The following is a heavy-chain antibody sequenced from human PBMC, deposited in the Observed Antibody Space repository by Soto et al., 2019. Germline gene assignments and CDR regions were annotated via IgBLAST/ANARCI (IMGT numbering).Heavy chain of an antibody. CDR3: TLSIAARRGFDY. CDR2: ISYDGSNK. V-gene: IGHV3-30*03. J-gene: IGHJ4*02. Sequence: LRPTCAASGFTFSSYGMHWVRQAPGKGLEWVAVISYDGSNKYYADSVKGRFTISRDNSKNTLYLQMNSLRAEDTAVYYCTLSIAARRGFDYWGQGTLVTVSS. CDR1: GFTFSSYG. D-gene: IGHD6-6*01.